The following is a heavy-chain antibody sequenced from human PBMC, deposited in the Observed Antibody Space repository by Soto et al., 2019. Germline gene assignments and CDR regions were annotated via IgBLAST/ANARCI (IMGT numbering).Heavy chain of an antibody. D-gene: IGHD4-4*01. J-gene: IGHJ3*02. CDR3: ARARNRHGAFDI. CDR2: IIPIFGTA. CDR1: GGTFRSYA. Sequence: GASVKVSCKASGGTFRSYAISWVRQAPGQGLEWMGGIIPIFGTANYAQKFQGRVTITADESTSTAYMELSSLRSEDTAVYYCARARNRHGAFDIWGQGTMVTVSS. V-gene: IGHV1-69*13.